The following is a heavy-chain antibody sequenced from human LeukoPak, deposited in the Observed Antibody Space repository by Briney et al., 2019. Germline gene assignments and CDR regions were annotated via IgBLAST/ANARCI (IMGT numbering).Heavy chain of an antibody. Sequence: PGGSLRLSCAASGFTFSTYAMSWVRHAPGKGLKWVSSFSARGGSTYYADSVKGRFTTSRENSKNPLYLQMNSLRAEDTAVYYCARSGYDFIDYYYYMDVWGKGATVTISS. J-gene: IGHJ6*03. V-gene: IGHV3-23*01. CDR3: ARSGYDFIDYYYYMDV. CDR1: GFTFSTYA. CDR2: FSARGGST. D-gene: IGHD5-12*01.